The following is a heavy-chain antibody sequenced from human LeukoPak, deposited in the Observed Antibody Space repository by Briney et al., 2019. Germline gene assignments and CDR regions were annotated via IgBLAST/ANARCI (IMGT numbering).Heavy chain of an antibody. CDR2: ISYDGSNK. CDR1: GFTFSSYA. D-gene: IGHD3-9*01. J-gene: IGHJ4*02. CDR3: ARSRGARYYDILTGYYGPPAFDY. Sequence: GGSLRLSCAASGFTFSSYAMHWVRQAPGKGLEWVAVISYDGSNKYYADSVKGRFTISRDNSKNTLYLQMGSLRAEDMAVYYCARSRGARYYDILTGYYGPPAFDYWGQGTLVTVSS. V-gene: IGHV3-30*14.